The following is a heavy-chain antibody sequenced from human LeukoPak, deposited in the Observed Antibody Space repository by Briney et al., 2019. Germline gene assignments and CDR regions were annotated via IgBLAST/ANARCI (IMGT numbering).Heavy chain of an antibody. CDR1: GGSINSDY. CDR2: MYHYGGT. D-gene: IGHD4-11*01. J-gene: IGHJ3*02. CDR3: ARVGGITTVNNAAFDI. V-gene: IGHV4-59*01. Sequence: SETLSLTCSVSGGSINSDYWNWIRQPPGKGLEWIGYMYHYGGTNYNPSLKSPVTISIDKPKKQFSLKLISVTAQDTAIYYCARVGGITTVNNAAFDIWGQGTMVTVSS.